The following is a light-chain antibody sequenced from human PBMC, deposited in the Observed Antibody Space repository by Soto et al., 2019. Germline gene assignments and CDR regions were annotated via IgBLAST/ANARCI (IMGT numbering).Light chain of an antibody. CDR2: AAS. Sequence: DIQLTQSPSTPSASLGERATITCRASQSISINLAWYQQKPGKAPRLLIYAASSLESGIPSRFSGSGSGTDFTLTISRLQPEDFAVYYCQQYNSSPLTFGQGTKVDIK. V-gene: IGKV1-5*01. J-gene: IGKJ1*01. CDR1: QSISIN. CDR3: QQYNSSPLT.